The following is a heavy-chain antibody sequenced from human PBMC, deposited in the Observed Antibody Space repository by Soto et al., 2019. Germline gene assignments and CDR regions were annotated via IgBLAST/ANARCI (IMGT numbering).Heavy chain of an antibody. CDR3: AKRDRGFDS. D-gene: IGHD1-26*01. CDR1: GFTFRSHA. Sequence: EVQLLESGGGLVQPGGSLRLSCAAPGFTFRSHAMNWVRQGPGKVLEWVSTISVSGDTTYYADSVKGRFTISRDNYKNTLYLQMNSLRAEDTAVYYCAKRDRGFDSWGQGTLVTVSS. V-gene: IGHV3-23*01. CDR2: ISVSGDTT. J-gene: IGHJ4*02.